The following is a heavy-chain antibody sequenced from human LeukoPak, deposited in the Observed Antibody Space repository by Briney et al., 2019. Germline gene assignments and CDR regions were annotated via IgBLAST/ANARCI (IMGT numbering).Heavy chain of an antibody. V-gene: IGHV3-23*01. D-gene: IGHD3-10*01. J-gene: IGHJ5*02. CDR3: AKDGPLLWFGPTDA. CDR2: VSSTGSGT. CDR1: GFTFSMYG. Sequence: GGSLRLSCAASGFTFSMYGMSWVRQAPGKGLEWVAAVSSTGSGTYYPDSLKGRFIISRDNSQNTVFLQMNSLRPEDTAFYFCAKDGPLLWFGPTDAWGQGILVTVSS.